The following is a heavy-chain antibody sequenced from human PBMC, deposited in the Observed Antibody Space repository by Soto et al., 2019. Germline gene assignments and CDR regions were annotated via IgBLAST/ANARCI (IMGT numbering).Heavy chain of an antibody. CDR2: ISNNGGTT. J-gene: IGHJ4*02. CDR1: GFTFSSRA. CDR3: ASRPGDPYYFDF. Sequence: EVQLLESGGGLVQPGGSLRLSCAASGFTFSSRAMTWVRQTPGKGPEWVSSISNNGGTTYYADSVKGRFTISRDNSKNTLYLQMSSLRVEDTAIYHCASRPGDPYYFDFWGPGTLVTVSS. V-gene: IGHV3-23*01.